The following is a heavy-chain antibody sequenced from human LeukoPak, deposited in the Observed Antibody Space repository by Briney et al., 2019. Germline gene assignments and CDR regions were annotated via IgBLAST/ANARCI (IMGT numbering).Heavy chain of an antibody. CDR2: ISTYTGNT. D-gene: IGHD3-10*01. CDR1: GYTFSNYA. V-gene: IGHV1-18*01. CDR3: ARDYGSGTYSLYYYGLDV. J-gene: IGHJ6*02. Sequence: ASVKVSCKTSGYTFSNYAISWVRQAPGQGLEWMGWISTYTGNTKYAQKFQGRVTMTTATSTSTAFMELRSLESDDTAVYYCARDYGSGTYSLYYYGLDVWGQGTTVTVSS.